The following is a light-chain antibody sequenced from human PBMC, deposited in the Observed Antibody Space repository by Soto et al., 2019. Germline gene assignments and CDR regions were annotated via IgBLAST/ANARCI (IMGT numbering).Light chain of an antibody. Sequence: DIQMTQSPSSLSASVGDRVTITCPASQDISNFLNWYQQKPGKAPKLLIYYASNLQTGVTSKFSGSGSGTDFTFTISSLQPEDIGTYYCQQYDNLPFTFGQGAKLEIK. CDR2: YAS. CDR1: QDISNF. CDR3: QQYDNLPFT. J-gene: IGKJ2*01. V-gene: IGKV1-33*01.